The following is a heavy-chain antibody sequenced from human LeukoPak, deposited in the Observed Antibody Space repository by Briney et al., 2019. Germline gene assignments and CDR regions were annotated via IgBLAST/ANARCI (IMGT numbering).Heavy chain of an antibody. CDR2: IYYSGSA. D-gene: IGHD1-1*01. Sequence: SETLSLTCTVSGGSISSYYWSWIRQPPGKGLEWIGYIYYSGSASYNPSLKSRVTISVDASKNQFSLKVRSVTAADTAVYYCARTGTTWYYYYYMDVWGKGTTVTISS. CDR3: ARTGTTWYYYYYMDV. CDR1: GGSISSYY. V-gene: IGHV4-59*01. J-gene: IGHJ6*03.